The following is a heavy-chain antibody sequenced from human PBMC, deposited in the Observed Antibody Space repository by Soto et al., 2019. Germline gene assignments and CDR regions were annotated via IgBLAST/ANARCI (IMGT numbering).Heavy chain of an antibody. V-gene: IGHV4-59*01. D-gene: IGHD5-18*01. CDR1: GGSISTYY. Sequence: SETLSLTCTVSGGSISTYYWSWIRQPPGKGLEWIGYIYYSGTTTYNPSLKSRVTISVATSKNQFSLKVSSVTAADTAVYYCTRGDGIQLATLPGRYFYYNMNVWGQGTTVTVSS. J-gene: IGHJ6*02. CDR3: TRGDGIQLATLPGRYFYYNMNV. CDR2: IYYSGTT.